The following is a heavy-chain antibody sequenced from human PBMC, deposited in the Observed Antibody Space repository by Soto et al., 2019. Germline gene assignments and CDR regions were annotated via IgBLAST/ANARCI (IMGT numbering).Heavy chain of an antibody. CDR3: ASDSGYAGS. Sequence: QAPLVQSGAEVKKPGASVKVSCRASAYTLVNIHWVRQAPGQRLEWMGWINAGNGDTKYSQKFQGRVTITRDTSANTAHMEVSSLKTEDTAVYYCASDSGYAGSWGQGTLVTISS. CDR2: INAGNGDT. D-gene: IGHD5-12*01. J-gene: IGHJ1*01. CDR1: AYTLVN. V-gene: IGHV1-3*01.